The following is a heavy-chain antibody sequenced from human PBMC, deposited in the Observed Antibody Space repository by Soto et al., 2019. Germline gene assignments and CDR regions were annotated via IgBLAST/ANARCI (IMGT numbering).Heavy chain of an antibody. J-gene: IGHJ5*02. CDR2: INAGNGNT. Sequence: ASGKVSYKESGCTVHHYDRHRVGQAPGLSLEWSGWINAGNGNTKYSQKFQDRVTFTRDTSASTAYMDLNSLTSEDTALYYFARKTPMSAYPLDPGRQGTPVTRSS. CDR1: GCTVHHYD. V-gene: IGHV1-3*01. CDR3: ARKTPMSAYPLDP. D-gene: IGHD3-3*01.